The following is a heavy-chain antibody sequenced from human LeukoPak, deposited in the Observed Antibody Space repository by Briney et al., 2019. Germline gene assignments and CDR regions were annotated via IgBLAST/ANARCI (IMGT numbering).Heavy chain of an antibody. D-gene: IGHD4-17*01. V-gene: IGHV3-30*18. Sequence: GGSLRLSCAASRFTFSSYAMHWVRQAPGKGLEWVAIISYDGSNKYYTDSVKGRFTIPRDNSKNTVYLQMNSLRAEDTAVYYCAKDGYGDHTVDYWGQGTLVIVSS. CDR3: AKDGYGDHTVDY. J-gene: IGHJ4*02. CDR1: RFTFSSYA. CDR2: ISYDGSNK.